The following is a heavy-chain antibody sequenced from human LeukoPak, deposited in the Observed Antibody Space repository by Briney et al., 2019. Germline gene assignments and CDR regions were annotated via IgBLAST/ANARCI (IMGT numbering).Heavy chain of an antibody. CDR1: GFTFNRYA. V-gene: IGHV3-23*01. D-gene: IGHD3-3*01. CDR3: AQGDGTYYDFWSGSFVDY. CDR2: INGRGAGT. J-gene: IGHJ4*02. Sequence: GGSLRLSCAATGFTFNRYAMSWVRQAPGKGLEWVSAINGRGAGTHYADSVKGRFTISRDNSNNTLYLQMNSLRADDTAIYYCAQGDGTYYDFWSGSFVDYWGQGALVTVSS.